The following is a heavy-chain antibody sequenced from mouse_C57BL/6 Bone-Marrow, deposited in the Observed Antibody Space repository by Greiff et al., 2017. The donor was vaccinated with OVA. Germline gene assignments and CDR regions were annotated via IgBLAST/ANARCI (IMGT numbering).Heavy chain of an antibody. CDR2: IDPSDSYT. CDR1: GYTFTSYW. V-gene: IGHV1-69*01. J-gene: IGHJ2*01. CDR3: ARSYMVPYYFDY. D-gene: IGHD1-1*02. Sequence: QVQLKQPGAELVMPGASVKLSCKASGYTFTSYWMHWVKQRPGQGLEWIGEIDPSDSYTNYNQKFKGKSTLTVDKSSSTAYMQLSSLTSEDSAVYYCARSYMVPYYFDYWGQGTTLTVSS.